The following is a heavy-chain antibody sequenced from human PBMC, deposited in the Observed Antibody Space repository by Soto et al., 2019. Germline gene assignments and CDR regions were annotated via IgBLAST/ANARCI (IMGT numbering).Heavy chain of an antibody. CDR3: ARDRVGYCSGGSCYPQGYYYYGMDV. D-gene: IGHD2-15*01. Sequence: ASVKVSCKASGGTFSSYAISWVRQAPGQGLEWMGGIIPIFGTANYAQKFQGRVTITADKSTSTAYMELSSLRSEDTAVYYCARDRVGYCSGGSCYPQGYYYYGMDVWGQGTTVTVSS. CDR2: IIPIFGTA. V-gene: IGHV1-69*06. J-gene: IGHJ6*02. CDR1: GGTFSSYA.